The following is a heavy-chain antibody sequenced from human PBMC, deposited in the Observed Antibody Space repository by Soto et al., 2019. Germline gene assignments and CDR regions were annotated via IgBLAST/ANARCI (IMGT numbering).Heavy chain of an antibody. V-gene: IGHV3-23*01. D-gene: IGHD6-19*01. J-gene: IGHJ4*02. CDR3: AKATTNGGWFNPFDS. Sequence: XGSLRLACAASGFSFVNYAMNWVRQAPGKGLEWVSGLSGSGTSTYYADSVKGRFTISRDNSRDTLFLQMNSLTADDTAVYYCAKATTNGGWFNPFDSWGQGALVTVSS. CDR2: LSGSGTST. CDR1: GFSFVNYA.